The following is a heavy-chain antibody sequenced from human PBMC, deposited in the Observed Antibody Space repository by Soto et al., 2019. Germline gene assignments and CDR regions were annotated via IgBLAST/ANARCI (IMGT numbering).Heavy chain of an antibody. CDR3: ARRSRTTTGTTSRGLGVYYYYGMDV. CDR1: GGTFSSYA. J-gene: IGHJ6*02. CDR2: SIPIFGTA. Sequence: QVQLVQSGAEVKKPGSSVKVSCKASGGTFSSYAISWVRQAPGQGLEWMGGSIPIFGTANYAQKFQGRVTFTADKPTSTDYMELRGRRLEDTVVDYCARRSRTTTGTTSRGLGVYYYYGMDVWGQGTTVTVSS. V-gene: IGHV1-69*06. D-gene: IGHD4-17*01.